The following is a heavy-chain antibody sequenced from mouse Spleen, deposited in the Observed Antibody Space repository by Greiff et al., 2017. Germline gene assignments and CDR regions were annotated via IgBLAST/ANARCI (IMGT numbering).Heavy chain of an antibody. CDR3: ARESNYVFAY. CDR2: IYPGDGDT. V-gene: IGHV1-80*01. Sequence: QVQLQQSGAELVRPGSSVKISCKASGYAFSSYWMNWVKQRPGQGLEWIGQIYPGDGDTNYNGKFKDKATLTADKSSSTAYMQLSSLTYEDSAVYYCARESNYVFAYWGQGTLVTVSA. CDR1: GYAFSSYW. J-gene: IGHJ3*01. D-gene: IGHD2-5*01.